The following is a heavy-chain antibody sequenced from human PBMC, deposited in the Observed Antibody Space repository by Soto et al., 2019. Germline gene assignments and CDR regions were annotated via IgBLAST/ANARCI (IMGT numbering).Heavy chain of an antibody. Sequence: QVHLQESGPGRVKPSETLSLTCSVSGGSVYDFYWNWLRQTPGKGLEWIGNIYNNGRTNYNPSLKKRVTLSIDTSKNQFSLDLSSVTTADTAMYFCARGHGIYVRFDSWGQGTLVSVSS. J-gene: IGHJ4*02. CDR3: ARGHGIYVRFDS. V-gene: IGHV4-59*02. CDR2: IYNNGRT. CDR1: GGSVYDFY. D-gene: IGHD3-10*02.